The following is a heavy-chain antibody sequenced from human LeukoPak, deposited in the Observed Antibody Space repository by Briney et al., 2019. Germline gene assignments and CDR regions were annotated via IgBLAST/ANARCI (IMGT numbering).Heavy chain of an antibody. D-gene: IGHD1-7*01. Sequence: PSETLSLTCAVYGGSFSGYYWSWIRQPPGKGLEWIGEINHSGSTNYNPSLKSRVTISVDTSKNQFSLKLSSVTAADTAVYYCARGARYNWNFLVGPNHYYYYYYMDVWGKGTTVTVSS. V-gene: IGHV4-34*01. CDR2: INHSGST. CDR3: ARGARYNWNFLVGPNHYYYYYYMDV. J-gene: IGHJ6*03. CDR1: GGSFSGYY.